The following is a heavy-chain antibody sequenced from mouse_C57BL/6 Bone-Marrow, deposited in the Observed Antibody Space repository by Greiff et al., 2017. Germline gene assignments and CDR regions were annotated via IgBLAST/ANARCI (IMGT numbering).Heavy chain of an antibody. D-gene: IGHD2-4*01. Sequence: QVQLQQSGAELARPGASVKLSCKASGYTFTSYGISWVKQRTGQGLEWIGEIYPRSGNTYYNEKFKGKATLTADKSSSTAYMELRSLTSEDSAVYFCARLGYDYDGAYWGQGTLVTVSA. V-gene: IGHV1-81*01. CDR3: ARLGYDYDGAY. J-gene: IGHJ3*01. CDR1: GYTFTSYG. CDR2: IYPRSGNT.